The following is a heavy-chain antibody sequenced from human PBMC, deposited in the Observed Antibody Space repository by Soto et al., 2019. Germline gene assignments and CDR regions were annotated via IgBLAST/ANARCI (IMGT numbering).Heavy chain of an antibody. V-gene: IGHV4-34*01. CDR2: INHSGST. D-gene: IGHD3-16*01. J-gene: IGHJ5*02. CDR3: AREPLGTYGDNWFDP. Sequence: PSETLSLTCAVYGGPFSGYYWSWIRQPPGKGLEWIGEINHSGSTNYNPSLKSRVAISVDTSKNQFSLKLSSVTAADTAVYYCAREPLGTYGDNWFDPWGQGTLVTVSS. CDR1: GGPFSGYY.